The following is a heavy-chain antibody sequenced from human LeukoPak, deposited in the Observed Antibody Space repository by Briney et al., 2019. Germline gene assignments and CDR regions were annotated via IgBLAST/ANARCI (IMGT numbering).Heavy chain of an antibody. CDR3: ASVYDYVQS. D-gene: IGHD3-16*01. CDR1: GVSVNSGSYY. J-gene: IGHJ4*02. Sequence: PSETLSLTCTVSGVSVNSGSYYWSWIRQPPGKVLGWIGYIYYTGTTNCNPSLKSRVTISVDTSKNQFSLKMRSVTAADTAVYYCASVYDYVQSWGQGTLVTVSS. CDR2: IYYTGTT. V-gene: IGHV4-61*01.